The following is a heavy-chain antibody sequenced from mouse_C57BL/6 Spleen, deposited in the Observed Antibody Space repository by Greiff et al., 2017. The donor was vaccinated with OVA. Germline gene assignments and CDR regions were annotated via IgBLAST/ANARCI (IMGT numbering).Heavy chain of an antibody. CDR2: ISRGSSTI. D-gene: IGHD2-3*01. Sequence: DVMLVEPGGGLVKPGGSLKLSCAASGFTFSDYGMHWVRQAPEKGLEWVAYISRGSSTIYYADTVKGRFTFSRDNANNTLFLQMTSLRSADTAVYYCSRGDGYSWFAYWGQGTLVTVSA. J-gene: IGHJ3*01. V-gene: IGHV5-17*01. CDR1: GFTFSDYG. CDR3: SRGDGYSWFAY.